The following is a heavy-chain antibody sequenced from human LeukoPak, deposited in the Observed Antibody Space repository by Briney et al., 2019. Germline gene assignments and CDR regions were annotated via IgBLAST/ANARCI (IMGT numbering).Heavy chain of an antibody. CDR3: ARGSSSLELVDV. J-gene: IGHJ6*02. CDR2: IYYSGST. CDR1: GGSISSYY. D-gene: IGHD6-13*01. Sequence: NPSETLSLTCTVSGGSISSYYWSWIRQPPGKGLEWIGYIYYSGSTYYNPSLKSRVTISVVTSKNQFSLKLSSVTAADTAVYYCARGSSSLELVDVWGQGTTVTVSS. V-gene: IGHV4-59*04.